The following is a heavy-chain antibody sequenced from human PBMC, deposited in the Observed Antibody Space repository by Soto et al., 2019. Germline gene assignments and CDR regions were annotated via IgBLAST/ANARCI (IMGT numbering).Heavy chain of an antibody. V-gene: IGHV1-3*01. CDR2: INAGNGNT. Sequence: QVQLVQSGAEVKKPGASVKVSCKASGYTFITYAMHWVRQAPGQRLEWMGWINAGNGNTKYSQKFQGRVSITRDTSASTAYMELSSLRSEDTAVYYCARGIIVGGWYPYYFDYWGQGTLVTVS. CDR3: ARGIIVGGWYPYYFDY. D-gene: IGHD6-19*01. CDR1: GYTFITYA. J-gene: IGHJ4*02.